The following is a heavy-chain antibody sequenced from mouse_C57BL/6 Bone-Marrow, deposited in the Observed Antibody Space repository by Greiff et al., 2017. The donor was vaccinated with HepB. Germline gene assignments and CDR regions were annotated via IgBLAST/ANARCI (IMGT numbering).Heavy chain of an antibody. CDR1: GFTIKDYY. Sequence: VQLQQSGAELVKPGASVKLSCTASGFTIKDYYMHWVKQRPEQGLEWIGRIDPEDGETKYAPKFQGKATITADTSSNTAYLQLSSLTSEDTAVYDRARFCGQADLFAYWGQGTLVTVSA. CDR3: ARFCGQADLFAY. CDR2: IDPEDGET. V-gene: IGHV14-2*01. J-gene: IGHJ3*01.